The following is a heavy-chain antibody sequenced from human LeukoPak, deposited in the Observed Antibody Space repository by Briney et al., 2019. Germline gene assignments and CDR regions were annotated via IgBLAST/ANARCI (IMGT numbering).Heavy chain of an antibody. CDR1: GYTFTSYA. J-gene: IGHJ3*02. CDR2: INTNTGNP. Sequence: ASVKVSCKASGYTFTSYAMNWVRQAPGQGLEWMGWINTNTGNPTYAQGFTGRFVFSLDTSVSTAYLQISSLKAEDTAVYYCARPQTPIRGDAFDIWGQGTMVTVSS. CDR3: ARPQTPIRGDAFDI. V-gene: IGHV7-4-1*02.